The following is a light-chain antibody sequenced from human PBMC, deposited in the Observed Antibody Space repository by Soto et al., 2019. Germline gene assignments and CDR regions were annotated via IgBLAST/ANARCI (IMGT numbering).Light chain of an antibody. J-gene: IGLJ3*02. CDR2: EVS. Sequence: QSVLTQPASVSGSPGQSIIISCTGTSSDVGSYNFVSSYQQHPGKAPKLMIYEVSKRPSGVSNRFSGSKSGNTASLTISGLQPEDEADYYCCSYAGNSGVFGGGTKVTVL. V-gene: IGLV2-23*02. CDR1: SSDVGSYNF. CDR3: CSYAGNSGV.